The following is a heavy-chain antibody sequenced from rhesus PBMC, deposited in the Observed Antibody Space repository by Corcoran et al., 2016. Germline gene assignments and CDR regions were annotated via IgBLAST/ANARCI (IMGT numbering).Heavy chain of an antibody. Sequence: QLQLQESGPGLVKPPETLPPTSAVSGGSIRSNYWGWIRHPPGKGLEWFGRIPGMGGTTDYTPSLTSRVTISTGTSKSQFSLKLSSVTAADTAVYYCARHFCSGTYCYGWYFDIWGPGTPITISS. D-gene: IGHD2-27*01. CDR2: IPGMGGTT. CDR3: ARHFCSGTYCYGWYFDI. V-gene: IGHV4-173*01. J-gene: IGHJ2*01. CDR1: GGSIRSNY.